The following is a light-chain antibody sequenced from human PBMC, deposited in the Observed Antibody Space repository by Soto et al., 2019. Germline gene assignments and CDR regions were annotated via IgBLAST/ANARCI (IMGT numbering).Light chain of an antibody. V-gene: IGKV3-20*01. CDR2: GAS. J-gene: IGKJ1*01. CDR3: KQYGSAPTWT. Sequence: EIGLTQSPGTLSLSPGERATLSCRASQSVSSSYLAWYQQKPGQAPSLLIYGASGRATGIPDRFSGSGSGTDFTLTLSRLEPEDFAVYYCKQYGSAPTWTFGQATKVEIK. CDR1: QSVSSSY.